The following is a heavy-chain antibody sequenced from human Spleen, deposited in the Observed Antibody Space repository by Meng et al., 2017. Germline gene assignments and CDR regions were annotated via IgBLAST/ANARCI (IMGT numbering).Heavy chain of an antibody. CDR3: ARGQWNYYGSGSYYRPGKNYYYYGMDV. CDR2: INHSGST. Sequence: SETLSLTCTVSASSISGAYYWGWIRQPPGKGLEWIGEINHSGSTNYNPSLKSRVTISVDTSKNQFSLKLSSVTAADTAVYYCARGQWNYYGSGSYYRPGKNYYYYGMDVWGQGTTVTVSS. D-gene: IGHD3-10*01. CDR1: ASSISGAYY. V-gene: IGHV4-38-2*02. J-gene: IGHJ6*02.